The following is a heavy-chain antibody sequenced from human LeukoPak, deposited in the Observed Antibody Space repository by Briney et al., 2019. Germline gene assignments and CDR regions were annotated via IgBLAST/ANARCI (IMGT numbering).Heavy chain of an antibody. D-gene: IGHD3-22*01. V-gene: IGHV3-7*04. Sequence: GGSLRLSCAASGFFFSAHWMSWVRQTPGKGLEWVANINEDGSKKYYVDSVGGRFTLSRDNTKNSVSLQMNSLTAEDTAVYYCTRTYEGHYVEYWGQGTLVTVSS. CDR1: GFFFSAHW. CDR2: INEDGSKK. CDR3: TRTYEGHYVEY. J-gene: IGHJ4*02.